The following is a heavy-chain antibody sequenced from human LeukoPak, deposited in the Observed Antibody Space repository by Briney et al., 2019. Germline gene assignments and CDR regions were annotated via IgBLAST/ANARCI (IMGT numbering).Heavy chain of an antibody. Sequence: GGSLRLSCAASGFTFSSYGMHWVRQAPGKGLEWVAFIRYDGSNKYYADSVKGRFTISRDNSKNTLYLQMNSLRAEDTAVYYCAKPRHRGYSYGPNDDAFGIWGQGTMVTVSS. D-gene: IGHD5-18*01. CDR1: GFTFSSYG. CDR2: IRYDGSNK. CDR3: AKPRHRGYSYGPNDDAFGI. V-gene: IGHV3-30*02. J-gene: IGHJ3*02.